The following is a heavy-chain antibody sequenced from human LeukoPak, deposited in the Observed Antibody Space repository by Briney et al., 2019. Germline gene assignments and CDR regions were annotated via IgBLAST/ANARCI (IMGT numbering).Heavy chain of an antibody. J-gene: IGHJ4*02. Sequence: SETLSLTCAVYGGSFSGYYWSWIRQPPGKGLEWIGEINHSGSTNYTPSLKSRVTILLDTSKNQFSLKLSSVTAADTAVYYCARVGRPLEGTTGLADYWGQGTLVTVSS. CDR2: INHSGST. V-gene: IGHV4-34*01. CDR3: ARVGRPLEGTTGLADY. CDR1: GGSFSGYY. D-gene: IGHD4-11*01.